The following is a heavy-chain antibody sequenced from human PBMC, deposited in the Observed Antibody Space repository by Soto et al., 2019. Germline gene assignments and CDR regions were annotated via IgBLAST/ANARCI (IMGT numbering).Heavy chain of an antibody. Sequence: ASVKVSCKASGGTFSGDAISWVRQAPGQGLEWMGGISAYNGNTNYAQKLQGRVTMTTDTSTSTAYMELRSLRSDDTAVYYCARGHCDFWSGYFATIDYWGQGTLVTVSS. J-gene: IGHJ4*02. CDR2: ISAYNGNT. V-gene: IGHV1-18*01. CDR1: GGTFSGDA. CDR3: ARGHCDFWSGYFATIDY. D-gene: IGHD3-3*01.